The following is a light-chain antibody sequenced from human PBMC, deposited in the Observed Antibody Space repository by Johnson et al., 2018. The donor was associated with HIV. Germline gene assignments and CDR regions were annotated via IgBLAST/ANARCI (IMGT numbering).Light chain of an antibody. Sequence: QSVLTQPPSVSAAPGQKVTISCSGSNSNIGNNYVSWYQQLPGTAPKLLIYDSTNRPSGIPDRFSGSKSGTSATLGITGLQTGDEADYYCGTWDSSLNSGVFGNGTKVTGL. V-gene: IGLV1-51*01. J-gene: IGLJ1*01. CDR2: DST. CDR1: NSNIGNNY. CDR3: GTWDSSLNSGV.